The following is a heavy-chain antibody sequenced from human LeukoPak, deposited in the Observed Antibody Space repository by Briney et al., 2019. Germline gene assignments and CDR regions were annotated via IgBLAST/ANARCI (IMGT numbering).Heavy chain of an antibody. CDR1: GGTFNSYA. Sequence: ASVKVSCKASGGTFNSYAISWVRQAPGQGLEWMGGIIPIFGTANYAQKFQGRVTITADESTSTAYMELSSLRSEDTAVYYCARDKGYSYGFGAQLDYWGQGTLVTVSS. J-gene: IGHJ4*02. D-gene: IGHD5-18*01. CDR3: ARDKGYSYGFGAQLDY. CDR2: IIPIFGTA. V-gene: IGHV1-69*01.